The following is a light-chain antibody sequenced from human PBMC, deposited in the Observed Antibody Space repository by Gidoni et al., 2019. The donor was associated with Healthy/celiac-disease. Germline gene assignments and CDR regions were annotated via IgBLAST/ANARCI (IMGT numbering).Light chain of an antibody. CDR2: DAS. J-gene: IGKJ4*01. CDR1: QSVSSY. V-gene: IGKV3-11*01. CDR3: QQRSNWPALT. Sequence: EIVLTQSPATLSLSPGERATLSCRASQSVSSYLAWYQQKPGQAPRLLIYDASNRATGIPARFSSGSGTDFTLTISSLEPEDFAVYYCQQRSNWPALTFGGGTKVEIK.